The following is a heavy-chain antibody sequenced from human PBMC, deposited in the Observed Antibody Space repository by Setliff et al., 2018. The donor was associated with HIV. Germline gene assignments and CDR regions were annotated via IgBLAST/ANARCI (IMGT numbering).Heavy chain of an antibody. CDR1: GFTFSRYA. V-gene: IGHV3-23*01. Sequence: GGSLRLSCAASGFTFSRYAMTWVRQAPGKGLEWVSAIRGSGIGSYYPDSVKGRFTISRDNSKNTLFLQMNSLRAEDTAVYYCAKDRRYYYGSGSYAAETWGQGTLVTVS. CDR3: AKDRRYYYGSGSYAAET. J-gene: IGHJ5*02. CDR2: IRGSGIGS. D-gene: IGHD3-10*01.